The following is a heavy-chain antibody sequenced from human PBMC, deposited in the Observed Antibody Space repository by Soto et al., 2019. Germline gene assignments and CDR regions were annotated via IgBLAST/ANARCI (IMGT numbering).Heavy chain of an antibody. Sequence: SGESLRLSCAVAGFTFTNAWVNWVREARGKRLERDSGIKSKTDGGTTDYAEPVKGRFAISRDDSNNMVYLQMYSLKIEDTSVYYFTTDSYSTIRIVRFDYCGHGTLVTVSS. CDR2: IKSKTDGGTT. CDR3: TTDSYSTIRIVRFDY. CDR1: GFTFTNAW. J-gene: IGHJ4*01. V-gene: IGHV3-15*07. D-gene: IGHD2-8*01.